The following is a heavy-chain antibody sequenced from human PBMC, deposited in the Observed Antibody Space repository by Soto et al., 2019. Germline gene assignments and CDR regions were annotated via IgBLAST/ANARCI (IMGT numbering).Heavy chain of an antibody. D-gene: IGHD6-13*01. V-gene: IGHV1-69*01. CDR3: ARDRRAAGLLGDAFDI. J-gene: IGHJ3*02. Sequence: KVSCKASGGTFSSYAISWVRQAPGQGLEWMGGIIPIFGTANYAQKFQGRVTITADESTSTAYMELSSLRSEDTAVYYCARDRRAAGLLGDAFDIWGQGTMVTVSS. CDR1: GGTFSSYA. CDR2: IIPIFGTA.